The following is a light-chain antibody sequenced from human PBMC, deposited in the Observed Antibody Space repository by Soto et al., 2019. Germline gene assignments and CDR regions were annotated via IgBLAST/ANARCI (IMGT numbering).Light chain of an antibody. Sequence: EIVMTQSPATLSVSPGERATLSCRASQSVSSSLAWYQQKPGQAPRHLIYGASTRATGIPARFSGSGSGTEFTITISSLQSEDFSVYYCHPYNHFPPLTCGGETQVEIK. V-gene: IGKV3D-15*01. CDR3: HPYNHFPPLT. CDR1: QSVSSS. J-gene: IGKJ4*01. CDR2: GAS.